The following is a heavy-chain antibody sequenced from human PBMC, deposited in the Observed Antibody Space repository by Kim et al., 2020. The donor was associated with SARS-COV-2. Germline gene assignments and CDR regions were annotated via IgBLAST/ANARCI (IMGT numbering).Heavy chain of an antibody. D-gene: IGHD3-3*01. CDR3: ATDFWSGYGMDV. V-gene: IGHV4-34*01. Sequence: SETLSLTCAVYGGSFSGYYWSWIRQPPGKGLEWIGEINHSGSTNYNPSLKSRVTISVDTSKNQFSLKLSSVTAADTAVYYCATDFWSGYGMDVWGQGTTVTVSS. CDR2: INHSGST. CDR1: GGSFSGYY. J-gene: IGHJ6*02.